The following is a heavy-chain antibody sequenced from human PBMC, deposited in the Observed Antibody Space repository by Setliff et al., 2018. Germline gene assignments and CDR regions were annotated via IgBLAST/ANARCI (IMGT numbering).Heavy chain of an antibody. Sequence: GGSLRLSCVASGFTFSSHGMTWVRLAPGKGLEWISYISTSSSTIYNADSVKGRFTISRDNANHSLYLQMNSLRAEDTAVYYCARLALTGYDSSGYYYALDYYYYMDVWGKGTTVTV. CDR1: GFTFSSHG. CDR3: ARLALTGYDSSGYYYALDYYYYMDV. V-gene: IGHV3-48*01. J-gene: IGHJ6*03. D-gene: IGHD3-22*01. CDR2: ISTSSSTI.